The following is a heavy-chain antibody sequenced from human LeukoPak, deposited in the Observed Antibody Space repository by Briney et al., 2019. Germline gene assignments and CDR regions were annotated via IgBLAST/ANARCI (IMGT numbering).Heavy chain of an antibody. CDR2: IYTSGST. V-gene: IGHV4-4*07. Sequence: SETLSLTCTVSGGSLSSYYWSWIRQPAGKGLEWIGRIYTSGSTNYNPSLESRVIISVDTSKNQFSLKLSSVTAADTAVYYCARHECGGSCYPEDYWGQGTLVTVSS. CDR1: GGSLSSYY. D-gene: IGHD2-15*01. J-gene: IGHJ4*02. CDR3: ARHECGGSCYPEDY.